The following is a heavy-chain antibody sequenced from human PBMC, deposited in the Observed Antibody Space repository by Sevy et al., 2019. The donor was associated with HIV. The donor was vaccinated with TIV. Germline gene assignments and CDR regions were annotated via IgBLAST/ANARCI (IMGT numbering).Heavy chain of an antibody. J-gene: IGHJ4*02. CDR2: IKSKTDAATR. V-gene: IGHV3-15*01. CDR1: GFTFSEAW. D-gene: IGHD1-7*01. CDR3: AAGPGTSDFDY. Sequence: GGSLRLSCAASGFTFSEAWMSWVRQAPGKGLEWVGRIKSKTDAATRDFAAPVRGRFSISRDDSANTVYLVMNNLKPEDTGVYYCAAGPGTSDFDYWGQGTLVTVSS.